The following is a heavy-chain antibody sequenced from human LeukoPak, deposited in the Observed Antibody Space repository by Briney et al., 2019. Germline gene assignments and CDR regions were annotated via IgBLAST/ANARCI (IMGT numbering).Heavy chain of an antibody. D-gene: IGHD4-17*01. V-gene: IGHV4-59*01. Sequence: PSETLSLTCTVSGGSISSYYWSWIRQPPGKGLEWIGYIYYSGSTNYNPSLKSRITISVDTSKNQFSLKLSSVTAADTAVYYCARTPTTETTYYYYMDVWGKGTTVTVSS. J-gene: IGHJ6*03. CDR3: ARTPTTETTYYYYMDV. CDR1: GGSISSYY. CDR2: IYYSGST.